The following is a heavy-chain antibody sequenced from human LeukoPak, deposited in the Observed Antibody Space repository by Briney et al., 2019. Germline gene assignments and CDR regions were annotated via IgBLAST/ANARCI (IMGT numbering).Heavy chain of an antibody. J-gene: IGHJ4*02. Sequence: GGSLRLSCAASGFTFSSYAMAWVRQAPGKGLEWVSSISDSGAITYYADSVEGRFTISRDNSKNTLFLQMNSLCAEDTAIYYCAKVVYGYCSSTTCFAFDYWGQGALVPVSS. V-gene: IGHV3-23*01. CDR1: GFTFSSYA. CDR3: AKVVYGYCSSTTCFAFDY. D-gene: IGHD2-2*03. CDR2: ISDSGAIT.